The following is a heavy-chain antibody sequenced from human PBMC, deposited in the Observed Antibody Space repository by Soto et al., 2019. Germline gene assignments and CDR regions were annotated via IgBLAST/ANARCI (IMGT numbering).Heavy chain of an antibody. CDR3: ARRTTPTTGAFDI. D-gene: IGHD4-17*01. CDR1: GYTFTSYD. Sequence: ASVKVSCKASGYTFTSYDINRVRQATGQGLEWMGWMNPNSGNTGYAQKFQGRVTMTRNTSISTAYMELSSLRPEDTAVYYCARRTTPTTGAFDIWGQGTMVTVSS. V-gene: IGHV1-8*01. CDR2: MNPNSGNT. J-gene: IGHJ3*02.